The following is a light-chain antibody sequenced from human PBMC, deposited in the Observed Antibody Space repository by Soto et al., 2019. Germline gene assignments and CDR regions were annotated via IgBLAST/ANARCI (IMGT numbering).Light chain of an antibody. V-gene: IGKV1-39*01. CDR3: QQSYSTPYT. Sequence: DIQMTQSPSSLSASVGDRVTITCRASQSISSYLNWYQQKPGKAPKLLIYAASSVQSGVPSRFSGSGSGTHFTLTISSLQTEDFATYYCQQSYSTPYTFGQGTKLEIK. CDR1: QSISSY. J-gene: IGKJ2*01. CDR2: AAS.